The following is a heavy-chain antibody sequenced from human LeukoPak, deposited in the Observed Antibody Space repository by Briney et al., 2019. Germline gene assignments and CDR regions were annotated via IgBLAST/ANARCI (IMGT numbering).Heavy chain of an antibody. V-gene: IGHV4-4*02. Sequence: SGTLSLTCAVSGGSISSSNWWSWVRQPPGKGLEWIGEIYYSGSTNYNPSLKSRVTISVDKSKKQFSLKLSSVTAADTAVYYCAARTGYYTGFDYWGQGSLLTVSS. CDR1: GGSISSSNW. D-gene: IGHD3/OR15-3a*01. CDR2: IYYSGST. CDR3: AARTGYYTGFDY. J-gene: IGHJ4*02.